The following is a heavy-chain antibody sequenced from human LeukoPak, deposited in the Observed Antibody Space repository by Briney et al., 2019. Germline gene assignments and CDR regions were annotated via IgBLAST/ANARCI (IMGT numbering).Heavy chain of an antibody. CDR1: GFTFGSYA. V-gene: IGHV3-30*03. CDR3: ARDVGLRYFFDS. Sequence: GALRLSCAASGFTFGSYAMHWVRQAPGKGLEWVALISFDESNKYYADSVKGRCTISRDNSKSTVYLEMSSLRADDTAMYFCARDVGLRYFFDSWGQGTLVTVSS. J-gene: IGHJ4*02. D-gene: IGHD4-17*01. CDR2: ISFDESNK.